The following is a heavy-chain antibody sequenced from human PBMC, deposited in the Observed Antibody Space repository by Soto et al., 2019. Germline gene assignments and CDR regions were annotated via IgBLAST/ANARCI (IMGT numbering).Heavy chain of an antibody. D-gene: IGHD3-22*01. CDR1: GFTFSSYG. CDR2: ISYDGSNK. V-gene: IGHV3-30*18. J-gene: IGHJ4*02. CDR3: AKWRSSGYLY. Sequence: QVQLVESGGGVVQPGRSLRLSCAASGFTFSSYGMHWVRQAPGKGLEWVAVISYDGSNKYYADSVKGRFTISRDNSKNTLYLQMNSLRAEDTAVYYCAKWRSSGYLYWGQGTLVTVSS.